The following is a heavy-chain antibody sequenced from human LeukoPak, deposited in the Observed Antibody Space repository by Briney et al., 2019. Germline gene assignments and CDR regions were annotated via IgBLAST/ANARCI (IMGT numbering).Heavy chain of an antibody. Sequence: NPSETLSLTCTVSNDSISSGDYYWSWIRQPPGKGLEWIGYIYYSGSTYYNPSLKSRVTISVDTSKNQFSLKLSSVTAADTAVYYCARDRVIAARPYWYFDLWGRGTLVTVSS. CDR2: IYYSGST. CDR1: NDSISSGDYY. J-gene: IGHJ2*01. CDR3: ARDRVIAARPYWYFDL. D-gene: IGHD6-6*01. V-gene: IGHV4-30-4*08.